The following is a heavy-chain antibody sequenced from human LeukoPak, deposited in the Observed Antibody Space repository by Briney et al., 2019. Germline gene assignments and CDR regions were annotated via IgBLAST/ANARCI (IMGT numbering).Heavy chain of an antibody. V-gene: IGHV3-23*01. D-gene: IGHD2-2*02. CDR3: TKLPHIRWFDP. CDR1: GFTFSSYA. Sequence: PGGSLRLSCAASGFTFSSYAMSWVRQAPGKGLEWVSAISCSGGSTYYADSVKGRFTISRDNSKNTLYLQMHSLRAEDTAVYYCTKLPHIRWFDPWGQGTRVTVSS. CDR2: ISCSGGST. J-gene: IGHJ5*02.